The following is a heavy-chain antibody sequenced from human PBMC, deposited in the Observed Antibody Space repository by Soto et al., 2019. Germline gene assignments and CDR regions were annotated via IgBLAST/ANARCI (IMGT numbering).Heavy chain of an antibody. Sequence: SETLSLTCTVSGGSISSYYWSWIRQPPGKGLEWIGYIYYSGSTNYNPSLKSRVTISVDTSKNQFSLKLSSVTAADTAVYYCARRIAAAGEWFEPWGQGTLVTVSS. J-gene: IGHJ5*02. CDR1: GGSISSYY. V-gene: IGHV4-59*08. CDR3: ARRIAAAGEWFEP. CDR2: IYYSGST. D-gene: IGHD6-13*01.